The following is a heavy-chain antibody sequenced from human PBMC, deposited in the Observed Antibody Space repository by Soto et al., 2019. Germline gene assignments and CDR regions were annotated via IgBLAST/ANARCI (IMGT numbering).Heavy chain of an antibody. CDR2: IIPIFGTA. J-gene: IGHJ6*02. CDR3: ARGAPGSHSSYYGMDV. CDR1: GGTFSSYA. D-gene: IGHD3-10*01. Sequence: QVQLVQSGAEVKKPGSSVKVSCKASGGTFSSYAISWVRQAPGQGLEWMGGIIPIFGTANYAQKFQGSITITADKSPSTAYKELSSLRSEDTAVYYCARGAPGSHSSYYGMDVWGQGTTVTVSS. V-gene: IGHV1-69*06.